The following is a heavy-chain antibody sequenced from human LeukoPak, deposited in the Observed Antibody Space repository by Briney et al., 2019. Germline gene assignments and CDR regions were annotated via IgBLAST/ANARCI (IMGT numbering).Heavy chain of an antibody. V-gene: IGHV3-33*01. CDR1: GFTFSSYG. J-gene: IGHJ4*02. CDR3: ARSDLYEPLDY. Sequence: GRSLRLSCAASGFTFSSYGMHWVRQAPGKGLEWVAVIWYDGSNKYHADSVKGRFTISGDNSKNTLYLQMNSLRAEDKAVYYCARSDLYEPLDYWGQGTLLTVSS. D-gene: IGHD2-8*01. CDR2: IWYDGSNK.